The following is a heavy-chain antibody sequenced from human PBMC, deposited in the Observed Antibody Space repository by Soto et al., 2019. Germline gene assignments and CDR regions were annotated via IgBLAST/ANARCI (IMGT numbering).Heavy chain of an antibody. J-gene: IGHJ5*02. D-gene: IGHD6-19*01. Sequence: SETLSLTCAVYGGSFSGYYWSWIRQPPGKGLEWIGEINHSGSTNYNPSLKSRVTISVDTSKNQFSLKLSSVTAADTAVYYCARVLTARPKGIAVAGANWFDPWGPGTLVTVS. CDR1: GGSFSGYY. V-gene: IGHV4-34*01. CDR2: INHSGST. CDR3: ARVLTARPKGIAVAGANWFDP.